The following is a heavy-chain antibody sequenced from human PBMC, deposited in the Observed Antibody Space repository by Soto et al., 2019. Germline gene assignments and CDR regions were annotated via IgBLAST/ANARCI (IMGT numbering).Heavy chain of an antibody. J-gene: IGHJ6*02. Sequence: QVQLQESGPGLVKPSQTLSLTCTVSGDSISSGGPYWSWVRQHPGKGLEWIGYIYYSGTTYYNPSLQCRLTIFVATSKNQVSLELSSVTAADTAVYYCASAHLWTRMDVWGQGTTVIVSS. CDR1: GDSISSGGPY. V-gene: IGHV4-31*03. CDR3: ASAHLWTRMDV. CDR2: IYYSGTT. D-gene: IGHD3-10*01.